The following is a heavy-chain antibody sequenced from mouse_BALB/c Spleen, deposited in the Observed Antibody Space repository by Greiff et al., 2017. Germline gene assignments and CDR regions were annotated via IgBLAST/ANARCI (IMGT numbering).Heavy chain of an antibody. CDR3: ARGRYDDDDYFDY. CDR2: INPSNGRT. Sequence: QVQLQQPGAELVKPGASVKLSCKASGYTFTSYWMHWVKQRPGQGLEWIGEINPSNGRTNYNEKFKSKATLTVDKSSSTAYMQLSSLTSEDSAVYYCARGRYDDDDYFDYWGQGTTLTVSS. V-gene: IGHV1S81*02. CDR1: GYTFTSYW. D-gene: IGHD2-14*01. J-gene: IGHJ2*01.